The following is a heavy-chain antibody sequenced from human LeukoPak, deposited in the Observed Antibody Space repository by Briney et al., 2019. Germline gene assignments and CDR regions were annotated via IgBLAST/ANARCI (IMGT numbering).Heavy chain of an antibody. CDR2: IYADGSS. CDR1: GGSVGRDNSY. J-gene: IGHJ4*02. V-gene: IGHV4-61*02. D-gene: IGHD3-10*01. CDR3: ARGYYYRT. Sequence: PSETLSLTCTLSGGSVGRDNSYWTWIRQPAGKALEWIGRIYADGSSNYNPSLKSRVTILVDTSKNQFSLRLSSITAADTAVYYCARGYYYRTWGLGTLVTVSS.